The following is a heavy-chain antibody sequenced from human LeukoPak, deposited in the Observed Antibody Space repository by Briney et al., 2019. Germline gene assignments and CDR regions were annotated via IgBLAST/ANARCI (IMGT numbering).Heavy chain of an antibody. D-gene: IGHD6-13*01. V-gene: IGHV4-30-4*08. J-gene: IGHJ5*02. CDR3: VRDRASSSWYIENWFDP. CDR1: GGSISSGDYY. CDR2: IYYSGST. Sequence: SQTLSLTCTVSGGSISSGDYYWSWIRQPPGKGLEWIGYIYYSGSTYYNPSLKSRVTISVDTSKNQFSLKLSSVTAADTAVYYCVRDRASSSWYIENWFDPWGQGTLVTVSS.